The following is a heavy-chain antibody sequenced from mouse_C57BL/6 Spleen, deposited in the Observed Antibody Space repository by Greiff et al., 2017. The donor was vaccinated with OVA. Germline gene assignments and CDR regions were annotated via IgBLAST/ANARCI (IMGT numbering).Heavy chain of an antibody. V-gene: IGHV14-3*01. CDR2: IDPANGNT. CDR3: ASSYDYDVYFDY. J-gene: IGHJ2*01. D-gene: IGHD2-4*01. Sequence: VQLQQSVAELVRPGASVKLSCTASGFNIKNTYMHWVKQRPEQGLAWIGRIDPANGNTKYAPQFQGKATLTADTSSNTAYLQLSSLTSEDTAIYYCASSYDYDVYFDYWGQGTTLTVSS. CDR1: GFNIKNTY.